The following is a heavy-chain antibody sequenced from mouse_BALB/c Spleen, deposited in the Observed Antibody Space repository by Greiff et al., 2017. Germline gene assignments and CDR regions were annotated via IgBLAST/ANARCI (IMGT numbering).Heavy chain of an antibody. J-gene: IGHJ3*01. Sequence: EVNVVESGGGLVQPGGSRKLSCAASGFTFSSFGMHWVRQAPEKGLEWVAYISSGSSTIYYADTVKGRFTISRDNPKNTLFLQMTSLRSEDTAMYYCAREGGYDYDEGTFAYWGQGTLVTVSA. D-gene: IGHD2-4*01. V-gene: IGHV5-17*02. CDR1: GFTFSSFG. CDR2: ISSGSSTI. CDR3: AREGGYDYDEGTFAY.